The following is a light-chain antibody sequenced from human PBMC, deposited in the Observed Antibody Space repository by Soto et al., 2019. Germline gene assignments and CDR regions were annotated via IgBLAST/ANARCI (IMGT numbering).Light chain of an antibody. J-gene: IGLJ1*01. CDR2: DVR. V-gene: IGLV2-11*01. CDR1: SSDVGGYNY. Sequence: QSVLTQPRSVSGSPGQSVTISCTGTSSDVGGYNYVSWYQQHPGKAPKLMIYDVRKWPSGVPDRFSGSKSGNTASLTISGLQAEDEADYYCCSYAGSYTYVFGTGPKVTVL. CDR3: CSYAGSYTYV.